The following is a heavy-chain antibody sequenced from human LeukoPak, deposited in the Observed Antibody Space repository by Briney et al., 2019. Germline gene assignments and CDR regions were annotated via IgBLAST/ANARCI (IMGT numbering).Heavy chain of an antibody. CDR1: GFTFSDHY. CDR3: VRDFDWGPDY. Sequence: ASVKVSCKTSGFTFSDHYLHWVRQVPGQGLEWMGWINGKSGATFYAQKFQDRITVTRDRSTSTMYLEVNRLTTDDTAVYYCVRDFDWGPDYWGQGTPVAVSS. D-gene: IGHD3-9*01. CDR2: INGKSGAT. V-gene: IGHV1-2*02. J-gene: IGHJ4*02.